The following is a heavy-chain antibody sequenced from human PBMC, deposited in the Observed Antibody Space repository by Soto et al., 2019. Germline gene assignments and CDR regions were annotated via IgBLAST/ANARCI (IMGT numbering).Heavy chain of an antibody. D-gene: IGHD2-2*01. J-gene: IGHJ4*02. CDR3: ARDMLGCSNTSCYPAYFDY. V-gene: IGHV4-4*07. CDR1: GGSISSYY. CDR2: IYTSGST. Sequence: SETLSLTCTVSGGSISSYYWSWIRQPAGKGLEWIGRIYTSGSTNYNPSLKSRVTMSVDTSKNQFSLKLSSVTAADTAVYYCARDMLGCSNTSCYPAYFDYWGQGTLVTVSS.